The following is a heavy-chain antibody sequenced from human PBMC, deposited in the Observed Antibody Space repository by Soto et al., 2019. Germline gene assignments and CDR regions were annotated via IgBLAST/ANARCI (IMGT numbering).Heavy chain of an antibody. CDR2: IYYSGTT. CDR1: SGSISSSTYY. V-gene: IGHV4-39*01. D-gene: IGHD4-17*01. CDR3: ASHDYGCLYPTFFDY. Sequence: QLQLQESGPGLVKPSETLSLTCIVSSGSISSSTYYWGWIRQPPGKGLEWIGSIYYSGTTYYNPSLRSRVTISVDTSKNQFSLRLSSVTAADTAVYYCASHDYGCLYPTFFDYWGQGTLVTVSS. J-gene: IGHJ4*02.